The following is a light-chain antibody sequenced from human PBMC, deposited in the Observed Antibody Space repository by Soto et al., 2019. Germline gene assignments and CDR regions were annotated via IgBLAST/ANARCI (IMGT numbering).Light chain of an antibody. V-gene: IGLV2-14*01. Sequence: SALPQPASVSGSPGQSITISCTGTSSDVGGYNYVSWYQQHPGKAPKLMIYDVSNRPSGVSSRFSGSKSGTSASLAISGLRSEDEADYYCAAWDDSLSGPYVFGTGTKVTVL. CDR2: DVS. J-gene: IGLJ1*01. CDR3: AAWDDSLSGPYV. CDR1: SSDVGGYNY.